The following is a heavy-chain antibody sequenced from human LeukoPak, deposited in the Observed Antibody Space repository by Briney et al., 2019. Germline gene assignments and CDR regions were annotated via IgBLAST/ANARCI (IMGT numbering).Heavy chain of an antibody. CDR2: IRYDGSNK. CDR3: AKVFYYYGSGSYYPASAFDY. J-gene: IGHJ4*02. CDR1: GFTFSSYG. D-gene: IGHD3-10*01. Sequence: PGGSLRLSCAASGFTFSSYGMHWVRQAPGKGLEWVAFIRYDGSNKYYADSVKGRFTISRDNSKNTLYLQMNSLRAEDTAVYCCAKVFYYYGSGSYYPASAFDYWGQGTLVTVSS. V-gene: IGHV3-30*02.